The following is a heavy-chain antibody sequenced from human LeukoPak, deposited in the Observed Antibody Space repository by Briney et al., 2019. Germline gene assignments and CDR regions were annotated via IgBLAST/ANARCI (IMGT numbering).Heavy chain of an antibody. V-gene: IGHV3-48*03. D-gene: IGHD5-24*01. Sequence: GGSLRLSCAASGFTFSSYEMNWVRQAPGKGLEWVSYISSSGSTIYYVDSVKGRFTISRDNAKNSLYLQMNSLRAEDTAVYYCARGDGYNVDYWGQGTLVTVSS. CDR2: ISSSGSTI. J-gene: IGHJ4*02. CDR1: GFTFSSYE. CDR3: ARGDGYNVDY.